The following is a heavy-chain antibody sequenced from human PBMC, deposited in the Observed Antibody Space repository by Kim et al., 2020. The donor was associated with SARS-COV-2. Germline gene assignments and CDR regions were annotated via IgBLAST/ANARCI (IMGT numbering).Heavy chain of an antibody. Sequence: SNKYYADSVKGRFTISRDNSKNTLYLQMNSLRAEDTAVYYCAYGSGSSNWGQGTLVTVSS. V-gene: IGHV3-30*02. CDR3: AYGSGSSN. J-gene: IGHJ4*02. D-gene: IGHD3-10*01. CDR2: SNK.